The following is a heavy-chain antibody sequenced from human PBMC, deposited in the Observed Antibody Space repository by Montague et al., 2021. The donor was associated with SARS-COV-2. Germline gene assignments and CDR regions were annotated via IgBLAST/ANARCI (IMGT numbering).Heavy chain of an antibody. Sequence: HALVKPTQTLTLTCTFSGFSLSTSGVGVGWIRQPPGKALEWLALIYWDDDKRYSPSLKSRLTITKDTSKNQVVLTLTNMDPVDTATYYCAHSGMITFGGIIVKAFDWFDPWGQGTLVTVSS. D-gene: IGHD3-16*02. V-gene: IGHV2-5*02. CDR2: IYWDDDK. CDR3: AHSGMITFGGIIVKAFDWFDP. J-gene: IGHJ5*02. CDR1: GFSLSTSGVG.